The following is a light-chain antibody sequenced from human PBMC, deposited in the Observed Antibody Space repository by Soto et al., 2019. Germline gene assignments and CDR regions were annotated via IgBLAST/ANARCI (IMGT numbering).Light chain of an antibody. CDR3: QQRSNWPWT. Sequence: EIVLTQSPATLSLSPGERATLSCRASQSVSSFLAWYQQKPGQAPRLLIYDSSNRATGIPVRFSGSGSGTDFTLTISRLEPEDFAVYYCQQRSNWPWTFGQGTKVEIK. V-gene: IGKV3-11*01. CDR2: DSS. CDR1: QSVSSF. J-gene: IGKJ1*01.